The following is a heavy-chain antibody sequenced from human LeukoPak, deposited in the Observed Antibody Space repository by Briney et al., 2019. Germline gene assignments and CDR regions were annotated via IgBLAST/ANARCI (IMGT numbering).Heavy chain of an antibody. V-gene: IGHV1-18*01. CDR2: ISAYNGDT. D-gene: IGHD6-19*01. J-gene: IGHJ3*02. CDR3: ARDSGQSSGWSDDFDI. CDR1: GYTFTSYG. Sequence: ASVKVSCKASGYTFTSYGISWVRQAPGQGLEWMGWISAYNGDTNYPQNVQGRVTVTTDTSTTTAYMELRSLRSDDTAVYYCARDSGQSSGWSDDFDIWGQGTMVTVSS.